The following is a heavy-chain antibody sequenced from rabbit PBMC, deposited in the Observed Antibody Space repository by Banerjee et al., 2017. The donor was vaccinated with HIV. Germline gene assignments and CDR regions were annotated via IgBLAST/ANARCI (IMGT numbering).Heavy chain of an antibody. V-gene: IGHV1S45*01. CDR2: IDGGSSGST. CDR3: ARDLTGVTGWNFNL. Sequence: QQQLEESGGGLVKPGGTLTLTCKASGFSFSSSYYMCWVRQAPGKGLEWIACIDGGSSGSTWYASWAKGRFTISKTSWTTVTLQMTSLTAADTATYFCARDLTGVTGWNFNLWGPGTLVTIS. CDR1: GFSFSSSYY. J-gene: IGHJ4*01. D-gene: IGHD7-1*01.